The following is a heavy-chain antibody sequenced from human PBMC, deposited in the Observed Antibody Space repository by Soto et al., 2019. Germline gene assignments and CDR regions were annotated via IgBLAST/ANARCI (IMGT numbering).Heavy chain of an antibody. CDR2: FAPEDGET. CDR3: ATRWLLYFDF. Sequence: ASVKVSCKVSGYTLTELSMHWVRQAPGKGLEWMGGFAPEDGETIYAQKFQGRVTMTEDTSTHTAYMELSSLRSEDTAVYYCATRWLLYFDFWGQGTLVTVFS. J-gene: IGHJ4*02. V-gene: IGHV1-24*01. CDR1: GYTLTELS. D-gene: IGHD2-15*01.